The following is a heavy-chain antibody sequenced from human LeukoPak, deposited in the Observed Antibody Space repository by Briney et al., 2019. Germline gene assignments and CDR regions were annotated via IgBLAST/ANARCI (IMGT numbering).Heavy chain of an antibody. CDR3: ARGRGIKTTIYYFDY. Sequence: ASVKVSCKASGYTFTGYYMHWVRQAPGQGLEWMGWINPNSGGTNYAQKFQGRVTMTRDTSISTAYMELSRLRSDDTAVYYCARGRGIKTTIYYFDYWGQGTLVTVSS. CDR2: INPNSGGT. D-gene: IGHD3-9*01. J-gene: IGHJ4*02. V-gene: IGHV1-2*02. CDR1: GYTFTGYY.